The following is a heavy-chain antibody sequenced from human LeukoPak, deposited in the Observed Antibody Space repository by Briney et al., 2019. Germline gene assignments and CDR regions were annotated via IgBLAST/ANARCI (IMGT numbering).Heavy chain of an antibody. V-gene: IGHV3-21*01. Sequence: GGSLRLSCAASGFTFSSYSMNWVRQAPGKGLEWVSSISSSSSYIYYADSVKGRFTISRDSAKNSLYLQMNSLRAEDTAVCYCARDNGYCSSTSCHGYFDYWGQGTLVTVSS. J-gene: IGHJ4*02. D-gene: IGHD2-2*03. CDR2: ISSSSSYI. CDR3: ARDNGYCSSTSCHGYFDY. CDR1: GFTFSSYS.